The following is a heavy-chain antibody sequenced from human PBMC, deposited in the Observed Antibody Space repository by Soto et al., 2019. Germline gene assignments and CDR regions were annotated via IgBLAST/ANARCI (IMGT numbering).Heavy chain of an antibody. CDR3: AKVLRAAAATGNFFFDY. V-gene: IGHV3-30*18. J-gene: IGHJ4*02. CDR1: GFTFSSYG. D-gene: IGHD6-25*01. Sequence: GGSLRLSCAASGFTFSSYGMHWVRQAPGKGLEWVAVISYDGNNKYYADSVKGRFTISRDNSKNTLYLQMNSLRDEDMAVYYCAKVLRAAAATGNFFFDYWGQGALVTVSS. CDR2: ISYDGNNK.